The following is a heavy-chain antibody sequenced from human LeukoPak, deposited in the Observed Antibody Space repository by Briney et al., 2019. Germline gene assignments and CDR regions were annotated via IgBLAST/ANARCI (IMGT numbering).Heavy chain of an antibody. CDR1: GGSFSGYY. D-gene: IGHD2-21*01. Sequence: SETLSLTCAVYGGSFSGYYWSWIRQPPGKGLEWIGYIDYSGSTNYNPSLKSRVTISVDTSKNQFSLKLSSVTAADTAVYYCARVYFSAYGHPNWFDPWGQGTLVTVSS. CDR3: ARVYFSAYGHPNWFDP. CDR2: IDYSGST. J-gene: IGHJ5*02. V-gene: IGHV4-59*01.